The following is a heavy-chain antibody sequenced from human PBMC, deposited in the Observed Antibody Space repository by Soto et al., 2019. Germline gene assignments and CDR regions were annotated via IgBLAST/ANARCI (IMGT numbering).Heavy chain of an antibody. J-gene: IGHJ6*02. CDR3: ARGGSSSSGDYYYYGMDV. CDR1: GYSFTSYW. CDR2: IDPSDSYT. Sequence: GESLKISCKGSGYSFTSYWISWVRQMPGKGLEWMGRIDPSDSYTNYSPSFQGHVTISADKSISTAYLQWSSLKASDTAMYYCARGGSSSSGDYYYYGMDVWGQGTTVTVSS. D-gene: IGHD6-6*01. V-gene: IGHV5-10-1*01.